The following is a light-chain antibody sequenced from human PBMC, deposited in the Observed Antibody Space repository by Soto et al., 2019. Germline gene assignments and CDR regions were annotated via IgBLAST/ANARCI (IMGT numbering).Light chain of an antibody. V-gene: IGKV3-20*01. CDR1: QSVTSSY. CDR2: AAS. CDR3: PQYGSTPHA. Sequence: EIALTQSPGTMSLSPGERATLSCRASQSVTSSYLAWYQRKPGQAPRLLIFAASTRATGIPDRFRGSGDGTAFTLTISRLEPEDFALNYCPQYGSTPHAFGKGTKVEIK. J-gene: IGKJ2*01.